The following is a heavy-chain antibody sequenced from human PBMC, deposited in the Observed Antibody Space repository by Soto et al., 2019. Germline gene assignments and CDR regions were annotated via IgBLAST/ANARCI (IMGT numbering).Heavy chain of an antibody. CDR1: GGSFSGYY. CDR3: ARISEQLGDYYYYGMDV. D-gene: IGHD6-6*01. CDR2: INHSGST. V-gene: IGHV4-34*01. J-gene: IGHJ6*02. Sequence: SETLSLTCAVYGGSFSGYYWSWIRQPPGKGLEWIGEINHSGSTNYNPSIKSRVTISVDTSKNQFSLKLSSVTAADTAVYYCARISEQLGDYYYYGMDVWGQGTTVTVSS.